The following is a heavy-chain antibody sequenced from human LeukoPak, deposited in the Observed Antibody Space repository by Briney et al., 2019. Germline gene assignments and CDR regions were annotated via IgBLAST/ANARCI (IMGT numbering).Heavy chain of an antibody. CDR2: ISWNSGSI. J-gene: IGHJ4*02. Sequence: GGSLRLSCAASGFTFDDYAMHWVRQAPGKGLEWVSGISWNSGSIGYADSVKGRFTISRDNAKNSLYLQMNSLRAEDTALYYCAKDTMVRESRGGLFDYWGQGTLVTVSS. V-gene: IGHV3-9*01. CDR1: GFTFDDYA. D-gene: IGHD3-10*01. CDR3: AKDTMVRESRGGLFDY.